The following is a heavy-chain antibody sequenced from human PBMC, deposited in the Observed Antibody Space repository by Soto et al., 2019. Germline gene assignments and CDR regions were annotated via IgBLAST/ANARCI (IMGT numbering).Heavy chain of an antibody. J-gene: IGHJ6*02. CDR3: ARAAHIAARPLLYYYGMDV. CDR2: INHSGST. Sequence: QVQLQQWGAGLLKPSETLSLTCAVYGGSFSGYYWSWIRQPPGKGLEWMGEINHSGSTNYNPSLKSRVTISVDTSKNQFSLKLSSVTAADTAVYYCARAAHIAARPLLYYYGMDVWGQGTTVTVSS. CDR1: GGSFSGYY. D-gene: IGHD6-6*01. V-gene: IGHV4-34*01.